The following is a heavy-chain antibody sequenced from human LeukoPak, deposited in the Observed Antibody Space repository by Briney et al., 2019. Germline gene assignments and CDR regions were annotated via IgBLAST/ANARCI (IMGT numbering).Heavy chain of an antibody. CDR2: IYYSGST. D-gene: IGHD6-19*01. CDR3: ARLQQWLAWGEIEYFDY. V-gene: IGHV4-31*03. Sequence: SETLSLTCTVSGGSISSGGYYWSWIRQHPGKGLEWIGYIYYSGSTYYNPSLKSRVTISVDTSKNQFSLKLSSVTAADTAVYYCARLQQWLAWGEIEYFDYWGQGTLVTVSS. J-gene: IGHJ4*02. CDR1: GGSISSGGYY.